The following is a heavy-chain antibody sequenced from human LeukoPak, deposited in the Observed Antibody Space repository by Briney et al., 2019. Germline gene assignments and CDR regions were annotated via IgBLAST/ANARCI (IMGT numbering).Heavy chain of an antibody. V-gene: IGHV3-23*01. CDR3: ARVSGLGMNEYYQH. Sequence: GGSLRLSCAASGFTFSSYWMHWVRQAPGKGLEWVSAISGSGGSTYYADSVKGRFTISRDNAKNTLYLQMNSLRAEDTAVYYCARVSGLGMNEYYQHWGQGTLVTVAS. CDR2: ISGSGGST. D-gene: IGHD3-10*01. J-gene: IGHJ1*01. CDR1: GFTFSSYW.